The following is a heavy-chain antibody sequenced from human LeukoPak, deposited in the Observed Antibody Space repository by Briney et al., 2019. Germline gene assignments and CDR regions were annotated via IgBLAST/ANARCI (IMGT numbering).Heavy chain of an antibody. Sequence: GGSLRLSCAASGFTFSNAWMSWVRQAPGKGLEWVGRIKSKTDGGTTDYAAPVKGRFTISRDDSKNTLYLQMNSLKTEDTAVYYCTTDPIVVVPAAMYYMDVWGKGTTVTVSS. CDR2: IKSKTDGGTT. J-gene: IGHJ6*03. D-gene: IGHD2-2*01. V-gene: IGHV3-15*01. CDR3: TTDPIVVVPAAMYYMDV. CDR1: GFTFSNAW.